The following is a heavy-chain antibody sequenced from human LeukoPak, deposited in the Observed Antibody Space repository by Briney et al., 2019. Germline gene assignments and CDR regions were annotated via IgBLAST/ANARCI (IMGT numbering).Heavy chain of an antibody. CDR1: GYIFTSYW. V-gene: IGHV5-51*01. Sequence: GASLQISCKGSGYIFTSYWIGWVRPLPGKGLEWMGIIYPGDSDTRYSPSFQGQVTISADKSISTAYLQWSSLKASDTAMYYCARWASLTYGGNSRGYYYYYGMDVWGQGTTATVSS. CDR3: ARWASLTYGGNSRGYYYYYGMDV. J-gene: IGHJ6*02. CDR2: IYPGDSDT. D-gene: IGHD4-23*01.